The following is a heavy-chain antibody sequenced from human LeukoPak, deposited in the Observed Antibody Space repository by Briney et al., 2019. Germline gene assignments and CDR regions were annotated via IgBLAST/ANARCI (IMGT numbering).Heavy chain of an antibody. CDR2: IISIFGTA. J-gene: IGHJ6*02. CDR1: GGTFSSYA. D-gene: IGHD2-15*01. V-gene: IGHV1-69*13. CDR3: ASGSVAATGYYYYYGMDV. Sequence: ASVNVSCKASGGTFSSYAISWVRQAPGQGLEWMGGIISIFGTANYAQKFQGRVTITADESTSTAYMELSSLRSEDTAVYYCASGSVAATGYYYYYGMDVWGQGTTVTVSS.